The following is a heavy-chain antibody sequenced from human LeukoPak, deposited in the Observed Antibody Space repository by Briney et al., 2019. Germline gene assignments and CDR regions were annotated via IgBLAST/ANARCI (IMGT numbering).Heavy chain of an antibody. Sequence: GGSLRLSCAASGFTLSTYWMSWVRQVPGKGLEWVANIKKDGSETYYVDSVKGRFTISRDNAKNSLYLQMNSLRAEDTAMYYCAKGRYSGTTYYFDYWSQGTLVNVSS. V-gene: IGHV3-7*03. CDR3: AKGRYSGTTYYFDY. CDR1: GFTLSTYW. J-gene: IGHJ4*02. CDR2: IKKDGSET. D-gene: IGHD5-12*01.